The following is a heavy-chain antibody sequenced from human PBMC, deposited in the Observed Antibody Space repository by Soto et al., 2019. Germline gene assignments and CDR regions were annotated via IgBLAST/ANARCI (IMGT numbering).Heavy chain of an antibody. Sequence: EVQLVESGGGLVQPGRSLRLSCAASGFTFDDYAMHWVRQAPGKGLEWVSGIDWNSGRINYADSVKGRFTISRDSANKSQHLQMNSVRAEDTALYYCAKGGNYDFWSGPGDYWGQGTLVTVSS. CDR3: AKGGNYDFWSGPGDY. CDR1: GFTFDDYA. CDR2: IDWNSGRI. V-gene: IGHV3-9*01. D-gene: IGHD3-3*01. J-gene: IGHJ4*02.